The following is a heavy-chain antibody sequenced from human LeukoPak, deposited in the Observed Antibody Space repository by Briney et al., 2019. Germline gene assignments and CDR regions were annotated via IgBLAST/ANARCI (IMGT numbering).Heavy chain of an antibody. D-gene: IGHD4-23*01. Sequence: GGSLRLSCAASGFTVTSNFMSWVRQAPGEGLEWVSVIHSGGATYYADSVKGRFNISRDISKNALYLQMNSLRGDDTAVYYCAGSAVTNLDSWGQGNLVTVSS. CDR1: GFTVTSNF. V-gene: IGHV3-66*01. J-gene: IGHJ4*02. CDR3: AGSAVTNLDS. CDR2: IHSGGAT.